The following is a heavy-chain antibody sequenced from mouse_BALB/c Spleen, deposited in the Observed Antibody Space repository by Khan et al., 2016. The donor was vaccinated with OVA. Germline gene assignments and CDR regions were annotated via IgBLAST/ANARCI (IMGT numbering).Heavy chain of an antibody. CDR2: IWSDGST. D-gene: IGHD2-10*01. Sequence: QVQLQQPGPGLVAPSQSLSITCTISGFSLTNYGVHWVRLPPGKGLEWLVVIWSDGSTTYNSALKSRLSISKDNSKSQVFLKMNSLQTDDTAMYYCARQPYYHYYVMDYWGQGTSVTVSS. J-gene: IGHJ4*01. CDR3: ARQPYYHYYVMDY. V-gene: IGHV2-6-1*01. CDR1: GFSLTNYG.